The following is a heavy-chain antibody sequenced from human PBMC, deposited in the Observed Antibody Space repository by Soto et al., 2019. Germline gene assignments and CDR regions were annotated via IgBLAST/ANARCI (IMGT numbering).Heavy chain of an antibody. J-gene: IGHJ4*02. CDR1: GGSISSYY. Sequence: SETLSLTCTVSGGSISSYYWSWIRQPPGKGLEWIGYIYYSGSTNYNPSLKSRVTISVDTSKNQFSLKLSSVTAADTAVYYCARANRVEMATTTHVLFDYWGQGTLVTVSS. V-gene: IGHV4-59*01. CDR2: IYYSGST. D-gene: IGHD5-12*01. CDR3: ARANRVEMATTTHVLFDY.